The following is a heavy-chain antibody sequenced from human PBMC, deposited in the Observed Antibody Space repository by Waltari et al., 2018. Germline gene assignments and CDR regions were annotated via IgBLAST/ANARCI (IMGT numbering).Heavy chain of an antibody. D-gene: IGHD6-13*01. Sequence: EVQLVESGGGLVKLGGSLRLSCAASGFVFNIDAINWVRQAPGKGLEWVSTISSSSTYIYYADSVKGRFTISRDNAKNSLYLQMNSLRAEDTAVYYCARVFYSSMGNFGMDVWGQGTTVTVSS. CDR1: GFVFNIDA. CDR2: ISSSSTYI. V-gene: IGHV3-21*01. J-gene: IGHJ6*02. CDR3: ARVFYSSMGNFGMDV.